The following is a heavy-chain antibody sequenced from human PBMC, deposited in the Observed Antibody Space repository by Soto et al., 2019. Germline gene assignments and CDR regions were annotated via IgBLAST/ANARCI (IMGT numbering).Heavy chain of an antibody. CDR3: AKGLDYGASTDAFDI. CDR2: ISYDGSNK. CDR1: GFTFSSYG. J-gene: IGHJ3*02. V-gene: IGHV3-30*18. D-gene: IGHD4-17*01. Sequence: QVQLVESGGGVVQPGRSLRLSCAASGFTFSSYGMHWVRQAPGKGLEWVAVISYDGSNKYYADSVKGRFTISRDNSKNTLYLPMNSLRAEDTAVYYGAKGLDYGASTDAFDIWGQGTMVTVSS.